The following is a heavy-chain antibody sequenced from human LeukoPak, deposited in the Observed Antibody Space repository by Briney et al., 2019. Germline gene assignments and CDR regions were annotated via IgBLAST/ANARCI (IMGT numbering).Heavy chain of an antibody. V-gene: IGHV4-39*07. CDR3: ARDGPYSSSSGFDY. D-gene: IGHD6-6*01. CDR1: GGSISSSSYY. J-gene: IGHJ4*02. Sequence: SETLSLTCTVSGGSISSSSYYWGWIRQPPGKGLEWIGSIYYSGSTYYNPSLKSRITISVDTSKNQLSLKLSSVTAAATAVYYCARDGPYSSSSGFDYWGQGTLVTVSS. CDR2: IYYSGST.